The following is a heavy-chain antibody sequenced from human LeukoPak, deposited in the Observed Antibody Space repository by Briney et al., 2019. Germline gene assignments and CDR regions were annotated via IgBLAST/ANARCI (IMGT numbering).Heavy chain of an antibody. D-gene: IGHD6-6*01. CDR2: ISAYNGNT. J-gene: IGHJ6*03. V-gene: IGHV1-18*01. CDR3: ARVLRCSSKYYYYYMDV. CDR1: GYTFTSYG. Sequence: ASVKVSCKASGYTFTSYGISWVRQAPGQGLEWMGWISAYNGNTNYAQKLQGRVTMTTDTSTSTAYMELRSLRSDDTAVYYCARVLRCSSKYYYYYMDVWGKGTTVTISS.